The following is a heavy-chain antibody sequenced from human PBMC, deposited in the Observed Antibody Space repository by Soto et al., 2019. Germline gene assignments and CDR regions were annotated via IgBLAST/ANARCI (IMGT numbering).Heavy chain of an antibody. CDR2: IYSGGST. D-gene: IGHD4-17*01. CDR3: ARDDYGDPLGYYYYGMDV. CDR1: GFTVSSNY. Sequence: EVQLVESGGGLIQPGGSLRLSCAASGFTVSSNYMSWVRQAPGKGLEWVSVIYSGGSTYYADSVKGRFTISRDNSKNTLYLQMNSRRAEDTAVYYCARDDYGDPLGYYYYGMDVWGQGTTVTVSS. J-gene: IGHJ6*02. V-gene: IGHV3-53*01.